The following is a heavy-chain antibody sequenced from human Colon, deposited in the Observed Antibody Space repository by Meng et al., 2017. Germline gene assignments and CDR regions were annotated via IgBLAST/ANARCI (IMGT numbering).Heavy chain of an antibody. V-gene: IGHV3-30*04. J-gene: IGHJ4*02. D-gene: IGHD4-17*01. CDR1: GFTFSSYA. Sequence: GGSLRLSCAASGFTFSSYAMHWVRQAPGKGLEWVAVISYDGSNKYYADSVKGRFTISRDNSKNTLYLQMNSLRAEDTAVYYCARPDYGDYELDYWGQGKLVTGAS. CDR2: ISYDGSNK. CDR3: ARPDYGDYELDY.